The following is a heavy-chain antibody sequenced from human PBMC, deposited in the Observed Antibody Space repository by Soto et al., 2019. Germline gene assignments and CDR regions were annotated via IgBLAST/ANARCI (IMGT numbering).Heavy chain of an antibody. CDR2: IYYSEST. V-gene: IGHV4-31*03. D-gene: IGHD3-22*01. CDR1: GASFSIGGFY. Sequence: SETLSLTCTVSGASFSIGGFYWSWIRQHPGKGLEWIGYIYYSESTYYNPSLKSRVTISIDTSKNQFSLKLNSVTAADTAVYFCARDSGSNRGHFDYWGQGTLVTVSS. CDR3: ARDSGSNRGHFDY. J-gene: IGHJ4*02.